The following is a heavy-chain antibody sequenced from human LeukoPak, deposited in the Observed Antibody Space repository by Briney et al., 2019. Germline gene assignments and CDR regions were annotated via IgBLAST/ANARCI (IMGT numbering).Heavy chain of an antibody. J-gene: IGHJ3*02. CDR3: ACDVVPVKIGAFDI. Sequence: SETLSLTCTVSGGSISSSSYYWGWIRQPPGKGLEWIGSIYYSGSTYYNPSLKSRVTISVDTSKNQFSLKLSSVTAADTAVYYCACDVVPVKIGAFDIWGQGTMVTVSS. CDR2: IYYSGST. V-gene: IGHV4-39*01. D-gene: IGHD2-21*02. CDR1: GGSISSSSYY.